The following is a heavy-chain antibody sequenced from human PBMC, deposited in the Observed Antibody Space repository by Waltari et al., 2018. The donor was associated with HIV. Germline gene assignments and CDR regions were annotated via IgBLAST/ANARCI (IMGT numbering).Heavy chain of an antibody. V-gene: IGHV1-2*02. D-gene: IGHD2-8*02. Sequence: QVQLVQSGAEVKKPGASVKVSCKASGYTFTGYYMHWVRQAPGQGLEWMGWINPHGGGTNYPQKFQGRVTMTRDTSISTAYMELSRLRSEDTAVYYCGRELRAGGHYYDGMDVWGQGTTVTVSS. J-gene: IGHJ6*02. CDR3: GRELRAGGHYYDGMDV. CDR1: GYTFTGYY. CDR2: INPHGGGT.